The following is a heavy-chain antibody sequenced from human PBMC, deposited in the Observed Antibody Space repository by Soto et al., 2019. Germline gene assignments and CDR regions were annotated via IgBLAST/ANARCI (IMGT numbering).Heavy chain of an antibody. V-gene: IGHV4-59*01. CDR3: ARVDYTTVVNH. D-gene: IGHD4-17*01. J-gene: IGHJ4*02. CDR2: IYYSGST. CDR1: GGSISSYY. Sequence: LSLTCTVSGGSISSYYWSWIRQPPGKGLEWIGYIYYSGSTNYNPSLKSRVTISVDTSKNQFSLKLSSVTAADTAVYYCARVDYTTVVNHWGKGTRVTVSS.